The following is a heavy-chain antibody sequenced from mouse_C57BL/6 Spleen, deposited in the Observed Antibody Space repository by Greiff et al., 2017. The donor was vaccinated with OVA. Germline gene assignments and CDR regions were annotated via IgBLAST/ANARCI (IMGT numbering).Heavy chain of an antibody. V-gene: IGHV1-74*01. CDR1: GYTFTSYW. CDR2: IHPSDSDT. CDR3: AISVYYGSSTGYFDV. D-gene: IGHD1-1*01. J-gene: IGHJ1*03. Sequence: QVQLQQPGAELVKPGASVKVSCKASGYTFTSYWMHWVKQRPGQGLEWIGRIHPSDSDTNYNQKFKGKATLTVDKSSSTAYMQLSSLTSEDSAVYYCAISVYYGSSTGYFDVWGTGTTVTVSS.